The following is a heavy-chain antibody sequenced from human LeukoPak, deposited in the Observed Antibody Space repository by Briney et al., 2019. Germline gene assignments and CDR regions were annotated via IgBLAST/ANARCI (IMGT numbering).Heavy chain of an antibody. CDR3: TRGPILLWIHNGMDV. J-gene: IGHJ6*02. CDR2: IRSISYGGTT. Sequence: GGSLRLSCTASGFIFGDHAMSWVRQAPGKGLEWVGFIRSISYGGTTEYAASVKGRFTISRDDSRGIAYLQMNSLTTEDTALYYCTRGPILLWIHNGMDVWGQGTPVTVSS. CDR1: GFIFGDHA. V-gene: IGHV3-49*04. D-gene: IGHD5-18*01.